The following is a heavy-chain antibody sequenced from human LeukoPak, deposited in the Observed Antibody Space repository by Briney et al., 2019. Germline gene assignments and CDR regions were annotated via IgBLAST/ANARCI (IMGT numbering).Heavy chain of an antibody. CDR1: GFTFSSYG. Sequence: PGRSLRLSCAASGFTFSSYGMHWVRQAPGKGLEWVAVISYDGSSKYYADSVKGRFTISRDNSKNTLYLQMNSLRAEDTAVYYCAKPLSGYYPHHDAFDIWGQGTMVTVSS. D-gene: IGHD3-22*01. V-gene: IGHV3-30*18. CDR2: ISYDGSSK. J-gene: IGHJ3*02. CDR3: AKPLSGYYPHHDAFDI.